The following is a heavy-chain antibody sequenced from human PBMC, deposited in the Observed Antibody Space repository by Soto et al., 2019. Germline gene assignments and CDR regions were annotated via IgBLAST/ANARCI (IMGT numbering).Heavy chain of an antibody. V-gene: IGHV1-18*01. CDR1: GYTFTNFG. CDR2: ISGYNGNT. J-gene: IGHJ6*02. CDR3: AREGPRPYYYYGMDV. Sequence: ASVKVSCKASGYTFTNFGISWVRQAPGQGLEWMGWISGYNGNTNYEQKFQDRVTMTTDTSTNTAYMELRSLRSDDTAVYYCAREGPRPYYYYGMDVWGQGTTVTVSS.